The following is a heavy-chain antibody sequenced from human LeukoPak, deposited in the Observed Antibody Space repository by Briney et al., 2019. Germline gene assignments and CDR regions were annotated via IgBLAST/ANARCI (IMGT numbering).Heavy chain of an antibody. CDR3: AFYTAMGAFDY. Sequence: GGSLRLSCAASGFTFSSYSMNWVRQAPGEGLEWVSSISSSSSYIYYADSVKGRFTISRDNAKNSLYLQMNSLRAEDTAVYYCAFYTAMGAFDYWGQGTLVTVSS. J-gene: IGHJ4*02. V-gene: IGHV3-21*01. D-gene: IGHD5-18*01. CDR2: ISSSSSYI. CDR1: GFTFSSYS.